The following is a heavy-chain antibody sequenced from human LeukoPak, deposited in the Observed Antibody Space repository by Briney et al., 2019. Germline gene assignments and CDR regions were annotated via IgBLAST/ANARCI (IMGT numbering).Heavy chain of an antibody. CDR2: ISDSGGNT. Sequence: PGGSLRLSCTASGFRFNSYAMSWVRQAPGKGLEWVSGISDSGGNTYYADSVKGRFTISRDNSKNTLYLQMNSLRAEDTAVYYCARDGGEYSSSMEYWGQGTLVTVSS. J-gene: IGHJ4*02. CDR3: ARDGGEYSSSMEY. V-gene: IGHV3-23*01. D-gene: IGHD6-6*01. CDR1: GFRFNSYA.